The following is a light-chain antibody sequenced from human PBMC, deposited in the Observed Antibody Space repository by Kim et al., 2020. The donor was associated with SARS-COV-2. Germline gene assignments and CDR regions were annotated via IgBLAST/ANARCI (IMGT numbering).Light chain of an antibody. V-gene: IGLV2-11*01. J-gene: IGLJ3*02. CDR2: DVS. Sequence: GQSVTISCTGTSSDVGGYNYVSWYQQYPGKAPKFMIYDVSKRPSGVPDRFSGSKSGNTASLTISGLQAEDEADYYCCSYAGSYTWVFGGGTQLTVL. CDR3: CSYAGSYTWV. CDR1: SSDVGGYNY.